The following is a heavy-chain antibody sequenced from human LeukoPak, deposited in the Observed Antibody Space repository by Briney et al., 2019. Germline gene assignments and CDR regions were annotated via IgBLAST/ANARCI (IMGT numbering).Heavy chain of an antibody. CDR1: GGSISIDLYY. Sequence: PSETLSLTCTVSGGSISIDLYYWTWIRQPAGKGLEWIGRIYSNGWTDYNPSLKSRVTMSLDTSKNQFSLRLGLVTAADTAFYYCARGSGWNSFDPWGQGTLVTVSS. J-gene: IGHJ5*02. V-gene: IGHV4-61*02. D-gene: IGHD6-19*01. CDR2: IYSNGWT. CDR3: ARGSGWNSFDP.